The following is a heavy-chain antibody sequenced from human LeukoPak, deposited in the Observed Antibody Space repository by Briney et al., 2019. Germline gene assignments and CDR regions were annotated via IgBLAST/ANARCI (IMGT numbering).Heavy chain of an antibody. CDR3: VRSLDY. CDR2: IAGSDGFT. J-gene: IGHJ4*02. Sequence: GGSLRLSCAASGFPFSSYAMSWVRQAPGKGLEWVSVIAGSDGFTQYADSVKGRFTISRDNSKNTVYLQMNRLRVEDTALYYCVRSLDYWGQGTLVTVSS. V-gene: IGHV3-23*01. CDR1: GFPFSSYA.